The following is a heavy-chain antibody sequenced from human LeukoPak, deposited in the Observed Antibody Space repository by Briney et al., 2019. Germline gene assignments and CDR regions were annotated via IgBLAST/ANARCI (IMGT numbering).Heavy chain of an antibody. CDR2: INAANGDT. D-gene: IGHD4-11*01. J-gene: IGHJ6*02. CDR1: GYTFTSYT. V-gene: IGHV1-3*01. Sequence: ASVKVSCKASGYTFTSYTMHWARQAPGQRLEWMGWINAANGDTKYSQKFQGRVTLTRDTSASTAYMGLSSLRSEDTAVYYCAREETVYGMDVWGQGTTVTVSS. CDR3: AREETVYGMDV.